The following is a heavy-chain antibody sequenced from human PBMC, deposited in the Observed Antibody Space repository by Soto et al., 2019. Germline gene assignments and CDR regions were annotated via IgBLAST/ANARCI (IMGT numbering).Heavy chain of an antibody. CDR2: INPNIGGT. V-gene: IGHV1-2*02. J-gene: IGHJ4*02. CDR1: GYPFTGYY. Sequence: QVQLVQSGAEVKKLGASVKVSCKAPGYPFTGYYMHWVRQAPGQGFEWIGWINPNIGGTNYAQKFQGRVTMTRDTYISTAYMELGRLRSDDTAVDYCSRRTHTLRSPPFDYWGQGTMVTVSS. CDR3: SRRTHTLRSPPFDY.